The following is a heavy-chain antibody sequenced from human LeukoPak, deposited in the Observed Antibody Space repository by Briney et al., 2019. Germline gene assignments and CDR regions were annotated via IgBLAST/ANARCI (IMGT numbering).Heavy chain of an antibody. CDR1: GYTFTSYD. V-gene: IGHV1-8*01. J-gene: IGHJ4*02. CDR2: MNPNSGNT. CDR3: ARGHYDYVWGSYRPSSDY. Sequence: GASVKVSCKASGYTFTSYDINWVRQATGQGLEWMGWMNPNSGNTGYAQKFQGRVTMTRNTSIGTAYMELSSLRSEDTAVYYCARGHYDYVWGSYRPSSDYWGQGTLVTVSS. D-gene: IGHD3-16*02.